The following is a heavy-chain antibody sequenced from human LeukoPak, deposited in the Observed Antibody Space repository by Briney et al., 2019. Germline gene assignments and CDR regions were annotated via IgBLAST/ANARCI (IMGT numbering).Heavy chain of an antibody. V-gene: IGHV4-4*09. CDR3: ARRAYYDTSGYYPASGYFDL. J-gene: IGHJ2*01. CDR1: GGSIFSYY. D-gene: IGHD3-22*01. CDR2: IYSNGIT. Sequence: SETLSLTCTVSGGSIFSYYFNWIRQPPGKGLEWIGYIYSNGITSYNPSLRSRSPISIDTSKNQFSLRVTSVTAADTATYYCARRAYYDTSGYYPASGYFDLWGRGTLVTVSS.